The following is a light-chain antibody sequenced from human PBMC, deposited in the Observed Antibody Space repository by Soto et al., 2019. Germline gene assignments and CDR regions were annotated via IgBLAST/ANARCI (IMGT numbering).Light chain of an antibody. J-gene: IGKJ1*01. CDR1: ESISTW. CDR2: GAS. Sequence: IQMTHSPASLAASVLYRVTITFRASESISTWLAWYQQKPGKAPKLLIYGASSLESGVPPRFSGDGSETDFTLTISSLQRDDFGTYYCQQYSRLWSFGQGTKVDI. CDR3: QQYSRLWS. V-gene: IGKV1-5*03.